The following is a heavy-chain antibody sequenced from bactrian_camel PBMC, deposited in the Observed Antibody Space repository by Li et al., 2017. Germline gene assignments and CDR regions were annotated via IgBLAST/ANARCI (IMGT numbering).Heavy chain of an antibody. D-gene: IGHD6*01. V-gene: IGHV3S6*01. J-gene: IGHJ4*01. CDR3: AADSFPPALRAGMARY. Sequence: HVQLVESGGGSVQAGGSLRLSCTASGNTVNNYAMAWFRQVPGKEREGVAIIYRGTSVPSYADFVEGRFTISRDKAKNTLYLQTNSLKPEDTAMYYCAADSFPPALRAGMARYWGQGTQVTVS. CDR2: IYRGTSVP. CDR1: GNTVNNYA.